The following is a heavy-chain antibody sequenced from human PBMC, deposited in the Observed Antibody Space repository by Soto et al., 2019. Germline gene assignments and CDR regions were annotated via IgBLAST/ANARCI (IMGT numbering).Heavy chain of an antibody. CDR3: ARTLGDIVLMVYAIHPLNYFDY. Sequence: ASVKVSCKASGYTFTSYGISWVRQAPGQGLEWMGWISAYNGNTNYAQKLQARVTMTTDTSTSTAYMELRSLRSDDTAVYYCARTLGDIVLMVYAIHPLNYFDYWGQGTLVTVSS. CDR2: ISAYNGNT. V-gene: IGHV1-18*01. CDR1: GYTFTSYG. D-gene: IGHD2-8*01. J-gene: IGHJ4*02.